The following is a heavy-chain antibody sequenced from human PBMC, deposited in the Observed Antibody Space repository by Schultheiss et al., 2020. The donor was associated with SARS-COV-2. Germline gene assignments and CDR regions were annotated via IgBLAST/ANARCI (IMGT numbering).Heavy chain of an antibody. V-gene: IGHV3-66*01. Sequence: GGSLRLSCAASGFTFSSYEMNWVRQAPGKGLEWVSVIYSGGSTYYADSVKGRFTISRDNSKNTLYLQMNSLRAEDTAVYYCARDSLLLRAFDIWGQGTMVTVSS. J-gene: IGHJ3*02. CDR2: IYSGGST. CDR1: GFTFSSYE. CDR3: ARDSLLLRAFDI. D-gene: IGHD3-22*01.